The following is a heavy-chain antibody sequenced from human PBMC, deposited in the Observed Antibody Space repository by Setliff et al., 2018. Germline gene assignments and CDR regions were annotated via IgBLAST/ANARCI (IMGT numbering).Heavy chain of an antibody. CDR1: GYSISSGYI. J-gene: IGHJ4*02. D-gene: IGHD2-21*02. V-gene: IGHV4-38-2*02. CDR2: IGHTRSI. Sequence: EPLSLLCTVSGYSISSGYIWGWIRQPPGKGLEWVGIIGHTRSINYNPSLKSRLTISRDTSKNQVSLKLNSVTATDPGVYDCARDLGHGGDSAYWGQGILVTVSS. CDR3: ARDLGHGGDSAY.